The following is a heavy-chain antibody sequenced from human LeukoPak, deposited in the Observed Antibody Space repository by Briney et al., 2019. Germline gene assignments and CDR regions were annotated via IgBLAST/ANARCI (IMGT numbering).Heavy chain of an antibody. Sequence: SETLSLTCTVSGGSMNNYYWSWFRQPPGKGLEWIGYIYYSGSTNYNPSLKSRVTISVDTSKNQFSLKLSSVTAADTAVYYCARSYDSSGYYYHYWGQGTLVTVSS. CDR1: GGSMNNYY. J-gene: IGHJ4*02. CDR3: ARSYDSSGYYYHY. D-gene: IGHD3-22*01. CDR2: IYYSGST. V-gene: IGHV4-59*01.